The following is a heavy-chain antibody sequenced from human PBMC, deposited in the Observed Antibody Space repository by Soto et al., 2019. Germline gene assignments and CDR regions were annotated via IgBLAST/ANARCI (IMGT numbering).Heavy chain of an antibody. CDR3: ARHGEYLRPSPLDIVVVPAAIGYYYYGMDV. Sequence: SETLSLTCTVSGGSISSSSCYWGWIRQPPGKGLEWIGSIYYSGSTYYNPSLKSRVTISVDTSKNQFSLKLSSVTAADTAVYYCARHGEYLRPSPLDIVVVPAAIGYYYYGMDVWGQGTTVTVSS. D-gene: IGHD2-2*01. V-gene: IGHV4-39*01. J-gene: IGHJ6*02. CDR1: GGSISSSSCY. CDR2: IYYSGST.